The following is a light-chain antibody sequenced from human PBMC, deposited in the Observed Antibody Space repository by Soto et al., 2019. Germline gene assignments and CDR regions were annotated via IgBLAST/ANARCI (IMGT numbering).Light chain of an antibody. CDR2: DAS. Sequence: EIGMSQSPATLSVSTGESATLSCRASQSVSSNLAWHQQKPGQAPRILMYDASTRATGISARFSGSGSGTEFTLTIRSLQSEDFATYYCQQCHRYLTFAQGTKV. V-gene: IGKV3-15*01. CDR3: QQCHRYLT. CDR1: QSVSSN. J-gene: IGKJ1*01.